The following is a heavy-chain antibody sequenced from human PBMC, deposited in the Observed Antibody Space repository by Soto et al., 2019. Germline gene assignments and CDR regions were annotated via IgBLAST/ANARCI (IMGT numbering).Heavy chain of an antibody. J-gene: IGHJ4*02. V-gene: IGHV1-18*01. D-gene: IGHD6-6*01. Sequence: QVQLVQSGPEVKKPGASVKVSCKASGYTFTSYGITWMRQAPGQGLEWMGWISAYNGDTTYAQNLQGRVTMTTDTSTSTGYMELRSLRSDDTAVYYCARVAEYSNAAGYWGQGTLVTVSS. CDR1: GYTFTSYG. CDR2: ISAYNGDT. CDR3: ARVAEYSNAAGY.